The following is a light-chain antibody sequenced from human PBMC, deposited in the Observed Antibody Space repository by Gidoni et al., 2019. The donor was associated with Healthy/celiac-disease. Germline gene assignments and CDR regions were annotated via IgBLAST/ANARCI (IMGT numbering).Light chain of an antibody. J-gene: IGLJ2*01. V-gene: IGLV2-14*01. CDR1: SSDVGGYNY. CDR3: SSYTSSSTLA. CDR2: DVS. Sequence: QSALTQPASGSGSPGQSITISCTGTSSDVGGYNYVSWYQQHPGKAPKLMIYDVSNRPSGVSNRFSGSKSGNTASLTISGLQAEDEADYYCSSYTSSSTLAFGGGTKLTVL.